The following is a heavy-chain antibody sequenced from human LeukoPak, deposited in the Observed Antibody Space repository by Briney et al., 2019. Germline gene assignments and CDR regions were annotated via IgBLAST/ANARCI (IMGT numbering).Heavy chain of an antibody. D-gene: IGHD3-10*01. CDR2: ISYIGST. CDR3: ARDRRYYYGSGSCPRPPRNWYFDL. J-gene: IGHJ2*01. Sequence: PSETLSLTCAVSADSFSSHYWTWIRQAPGKGLEWIGYISYIGSTNYNPSLKSRVTISIDTSKNQFSLKLSSVTAADTAVYYCARDRRYYYGSGSCPRPPRNWYFDLWGRGTLVTVSS. CDR1: ADSFSSHY. V-gene: IGHV4-59*11.